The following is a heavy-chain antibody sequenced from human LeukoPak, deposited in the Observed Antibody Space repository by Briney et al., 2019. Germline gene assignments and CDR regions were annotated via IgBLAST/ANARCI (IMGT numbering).Heavy chain of an antibody. D-gene: IGHD3-22*01. J-gene: IGHJ4*02. V-gene: IGHV1-69*04. Sequence: ASVKVSCKASGGTFSSYAISWVRQAPGQGLEWMGRIIPILGIANYAQKFQGRVTITADKSTSTAYMELSSLRSEDTAVYYCASSENYYDSSGYLTKFDYWGQGTLVTVPS. CDR3: ASSENYYDSSGYLTKFDY. CDR1: GGTFSSYA. CDR2: IIPILGIA.